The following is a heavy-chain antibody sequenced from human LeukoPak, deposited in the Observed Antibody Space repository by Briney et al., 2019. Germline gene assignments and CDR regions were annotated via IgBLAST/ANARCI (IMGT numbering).Heavy chain of an antibody. D-gene: IGHD3-16*02. CDR2: IKPDGSDK. J-gene: IGHJ4*02. V-gene: IGHV3-7*01. CDR1: GFMFSNHW. CDR3: ARTDYVWGSYRYNY. Sequence: GGSLRLSCAASGFMFSNHWMTWVRKAPGKGLEGVAIIKPDGSDKYYADSVKGRFTISRDNAKNSLYLQMNSLRAEDTAVYYCARTDYVWGSYRYNYWGQGTLVTVSS.